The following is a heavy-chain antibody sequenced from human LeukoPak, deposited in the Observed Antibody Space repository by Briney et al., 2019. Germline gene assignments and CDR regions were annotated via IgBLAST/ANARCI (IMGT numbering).Heavy chain of an antibody. V-gene: IGHV3-15*01. J-gene: IGHJ4*02. CDR2: IRRKTDGETT. Sequence: GGSLRLSCAASGFTFSNVWMSWVRQVPGKGLEWVGRIRRKTDGETTDHAAPVKGRFTISRDDSKNTLYLQMNSLKTEDTAVYYCVTDLVIKGYFDYWGQGTLVTVSS. D-gene: IGHD2-21*01. CDR3: VTDLVIKGYFDY. CDR1: GFTFSNVW.